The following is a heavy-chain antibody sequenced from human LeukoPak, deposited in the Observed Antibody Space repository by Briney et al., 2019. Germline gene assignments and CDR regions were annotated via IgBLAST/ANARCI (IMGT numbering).Heavy chain of an antibody. CDR1: GYTFTRYG. CDR2: ISAYNGDT. D-gene: IGHD6-19*01. V-gene: IGHV1-18*01. CDR3: ARDPSNSSGWYIYFDY. Sequence: ASVNVACKASGYTFTRYGITWVRQAPGQGLEWMGWISAYNGDTNYAQKLQGRVTMTTDTSTRTAYMELRSLRSDDTPGYYCARDPSNSSGWYIYFDYWGQGTLVAVSS. J-gene: IGHJ4*02.